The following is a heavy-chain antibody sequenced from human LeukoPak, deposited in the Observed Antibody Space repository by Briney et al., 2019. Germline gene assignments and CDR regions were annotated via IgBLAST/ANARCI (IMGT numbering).Heavy chain of an antibody. D-gene: IGHD1-7*01. Sequence: EASVKVSCKASGYTFITSDINWVRQASGQGLEWMGYIDPESGYTTYAQKFQGRVTMTRDTSTSTAYMELSSLTPDDTAIYYCTRKLRLDEHWGQGTLVAVSS. CDR1: GYTFITSD. CDR3: TRKLRLDEH. V-gene: IGHV1-8*01. J-gene: IGHJ4*02. CDR2: IDPESGYT.